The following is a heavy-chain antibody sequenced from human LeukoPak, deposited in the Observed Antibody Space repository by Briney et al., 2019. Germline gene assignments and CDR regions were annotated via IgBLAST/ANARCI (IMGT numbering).Heavy chain of an antibody. D-gene: IGHD3-3*01. CDR2: ISAYNGNT. CDR1: GYTFTSYG. J-gene: IGHJ5*02. CDR3: ARVGYDFWSGYYAWFDP. Sequence: GASVKVSCKASGYTFTSYGISWVRQAPGQGLEWTGWISAYNGNTNYAQKLQGRVTMTTDTSTSTAYMELRSLRSDDTAVYYCARVGYDFWSGYYAWFDPWGQGTLVTVSS. V-gene: IGHV1-18*01.